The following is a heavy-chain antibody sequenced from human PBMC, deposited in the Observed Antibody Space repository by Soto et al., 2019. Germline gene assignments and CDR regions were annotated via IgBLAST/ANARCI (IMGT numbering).Heavy chain of an antibody. CDR3: VREPWGFSGTWYDY. V-gene: IGHV3-74*01. CDR2: INHDGSKT. D-gene: IGHD6-19*01. J-gene: IGHJ5*01. Sequence: GGSLRLSCAASKFSFNNYWMHWVRQVPGKGPAWVSRINHDGSKTEYADSVKGRFTISRDNTKNTLYLQINSLRVEDTAMYYCVREPWGFSGTWYDYWGQGTLVTGSS. CDR1: KFSFNNYW.